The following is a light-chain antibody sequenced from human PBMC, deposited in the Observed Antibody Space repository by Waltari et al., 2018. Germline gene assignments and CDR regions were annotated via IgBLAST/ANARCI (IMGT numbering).Light chain of an antibody. CDR1: HGISNL. V-gene: IGKV1-27*01. J-gene: IGKJ2*01. Sequence: DIQRPQSPSSLFASVGDSVTVTCRASHGISNLLAWYQQKPGKVPKLLIYGASILQPGALSSFSGSGSETDFTLSISSVQPEDLATYYCQRYQSVPYTLGQGTTLEI. CDR2: GAS. CDR3: QRYQSVPYT.